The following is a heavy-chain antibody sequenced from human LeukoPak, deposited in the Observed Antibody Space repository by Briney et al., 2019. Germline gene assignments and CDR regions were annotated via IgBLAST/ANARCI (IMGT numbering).Heavy chain of an antibody. CDR2: IYSGGST. CDR3: ARDWRWKAVNYYYGMDV. V-gene: IGHV3-66*02. Sequence: GGSLRLSCAASGFTVSSNYISWVRQAPGKGLEWVSVIYSGGSTYYADSVKGRFTISRDNSKNTLYLQMNSLRAEDTAVYYCARDWRWKAVNYYYGMDVWGQGTTVTVSS. D-gene: IGHD4-23*01. J-gene: IGHJ6*02. CDR1: GFTVSSNY.